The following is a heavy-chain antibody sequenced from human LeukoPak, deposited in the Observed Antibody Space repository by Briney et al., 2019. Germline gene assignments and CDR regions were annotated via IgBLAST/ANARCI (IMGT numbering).Heavy chain of an antibody. CDR3: AKGRGAVAFYYYYMDV. V-gene: IGHV3-11*04. Sequence: GGSLRLSCAASGFTFSDHYMSWIRQAPGKGLEWIAHISGDGDVIYHKDSFQGRFAISRDNAKNSLYLQMNNLRAEDTAVYYCAKGRGAVAFYYYYMDVWGKGTTVTVSS. J-gene: IGHJ6*03. CDR2: ISGDGDVI. D-gene: IGHD6-19*01. CDR1: GFTFSDHY.